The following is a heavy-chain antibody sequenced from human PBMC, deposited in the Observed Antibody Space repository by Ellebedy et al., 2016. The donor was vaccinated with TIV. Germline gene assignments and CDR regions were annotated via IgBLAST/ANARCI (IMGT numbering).Heavy chain of an antibody. CDR1: GYTFTGYY. V-gene: IGHV1-2*02. Sequence: AASVKVSCKASGYTFTGYYMHWVRQAPGQGLEWMGWINPNSGGTNYAKKFQGRVTMTRDTSISTAYMELSRLRSDDTAVYYCAREGPGGATVFDYWGQGTLVTVSS. D-gene: IGHD1-26*01. CDR3: AREGPGGATVFDY. J-gene: IGHJ4*02. CDR2: INPNSGGT.